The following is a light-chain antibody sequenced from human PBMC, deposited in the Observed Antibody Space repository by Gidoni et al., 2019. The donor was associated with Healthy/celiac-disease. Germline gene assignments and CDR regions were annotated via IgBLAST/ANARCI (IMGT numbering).Light chain of an antibody. CDR2: AAS. CDR3: QQCYSTPRT. CDR1: QSISSY. J-gene: IGKJ1*01. Sequence: DTQVALSPSSLSASVGDRLTITCRATQSISSYLNWYQQKPGKAPKLLIYAASSLLSGVPSRFSGSGSGTDFTLTISSLQPEDFAAYYCQQCYSTPRTFGQGTKVEIK. V-gene: IGKV1-39*01.